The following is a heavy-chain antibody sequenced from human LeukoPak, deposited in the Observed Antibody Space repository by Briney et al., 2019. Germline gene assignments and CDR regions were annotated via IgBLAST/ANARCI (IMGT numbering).Heavy chain of an antibody. CDR1: GGTFSSYA. CDR2: IIPIFGTA. D-gene: IGHD3-22*01. J-gene: IGHJ4*02. V-gene: IGHV1-69*05. CDR3: ARDRYDSSGYYKD. Sequence: GASVKVSCKASGGTFSSYAISWVRQAPGQGLEWMGRIIPIFGTANYAQKFQGRVTITTDESTSTAYMELSSLRSEDTAVNYCARDRYDSSGYYKDWGQGTLVTVSS.